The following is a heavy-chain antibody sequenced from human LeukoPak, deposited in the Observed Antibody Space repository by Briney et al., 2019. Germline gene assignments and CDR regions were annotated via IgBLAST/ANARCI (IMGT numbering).Heavy chain of an antibody. Sequence: PSETLSLTCTVSRGSISSSSYYWGWIRQPPGKGLEWIGSIYYSGSTYYNPSLKSRVTISVDTSKNQFSLKLSSVTAADTAVYYCASGHARITMIVVVIFDAFDIWGQGTMVTVSS. V-gene: IGHV4-39*01. J-gene: IGHJ3*02. CDR2: IYYSGST. D-gene: IGHD3-22*01. CDR1: RGSISSSSYY. CDR3: ASGHARITMIVVVIFDAFDI.